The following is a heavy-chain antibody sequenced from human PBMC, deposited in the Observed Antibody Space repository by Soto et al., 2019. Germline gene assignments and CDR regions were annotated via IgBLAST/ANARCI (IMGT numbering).Heavy chain of an antibody. D-gene: IGHD1-1*01. J-gene: IGHJ4*02. CDR1: GFTFSSYA. CDR2: ISGSGHST. CDR3: AKGTGGSAYTSFDS. Sequence: EVQLFESGGGLVQPGGSLRLSCAASGFTFSSYAMGWARQTPGKALEWFSSISGSGHSTYYAGSVRGRFTISRDIAKNTVFLQMNSLRAEDTALFYCAKGTGGSAYTSFDSWGRGTLVTVSS. V-gene: IGHV3-23*01.